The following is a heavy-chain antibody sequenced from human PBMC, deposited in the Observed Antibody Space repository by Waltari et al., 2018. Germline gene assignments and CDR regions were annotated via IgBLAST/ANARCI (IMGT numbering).Heavy chain of an antibody. CDR3: AGGDGGYYYYKMDV. CDR2: IMPDISET. D-gene: IGHD3-10*01. CDR1: GGPFTSAS. V-gene: IGHV1-69*02. Sequence: QVPLVQSGAAAKKPGSSVRVSCRASGGPFTSASVNWVRQAPGKGLEWMGRIMPDISETKYAVKFQGRITITADKSTGTVYMELSSLRSDDTAVYYCAGGDGGYYYYKMDVWGQGTTVTVSS. J-gene: IGHJ6*03.